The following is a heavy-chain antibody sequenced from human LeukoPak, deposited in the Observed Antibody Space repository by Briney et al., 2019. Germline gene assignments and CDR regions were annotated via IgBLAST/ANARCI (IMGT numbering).Heavy chain of an antibody. J-gene: IGHJ4*02. D-gene: IGHD3-10*01. Sequence: GGSLRLSCAASEFTFNNYAMSWVRQAPGKGLEWVSAITGSGGDTYHADSVKGRFTISRDNSKNTLYLQMNSLRAEDMAVYYCAKGSRDSRPYYFDFWGQGTLVTVSS. CDR1: EFTFNNYA. V-gene: IGHV3-23*01. CDR2: ITGSGGDT. CDR3: AKGSRDSRPYYFDF.